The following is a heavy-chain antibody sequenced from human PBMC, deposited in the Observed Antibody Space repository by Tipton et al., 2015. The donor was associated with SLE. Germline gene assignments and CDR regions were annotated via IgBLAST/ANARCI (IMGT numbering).Heavy chain of an antibody. CDR1: GGSISSYY. V-gene: IGHV4-4*08. Sequence: TLSLTCTVSGGSISSYYWSWIRQPPGKGLEWIGYIYTSGSTNYNPPLKSRVTISVDTSKNQFSLKLSSVTAADTAVYYCARGEKEFGEYYFDYWGQGTLVTVSS. CDR2: IYTSGST. J-gene: IGHJ4*02. D-gene: IGHD3-10*01. CDR3: ARGEKEFGEYYFDY.